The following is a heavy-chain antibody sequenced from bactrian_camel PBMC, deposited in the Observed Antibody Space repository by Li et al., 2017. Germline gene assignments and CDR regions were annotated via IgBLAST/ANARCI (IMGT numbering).Heavy chain of an antibody. D-gene: IGHD2*01. V-gene: IGHV3S53*01. J-gene: IGHJ4*01. CDR2: VDSDGST. CDR1: GNTYTSSC. CDR3: AAGRLEGCYDGSWLPQIHGDFKY. Sequence: HVQLVESGGGSVQAGGSLRLSCAASGNTYTSSCMAWFRQAPGKARERVARVDSDGSTTYADSVKGRFTISKDKRRHTLYLQMNSLKLDDTAMYYCAAGRLEGCYDGSWLPQIHGDFKYWGQGTQVTVS.